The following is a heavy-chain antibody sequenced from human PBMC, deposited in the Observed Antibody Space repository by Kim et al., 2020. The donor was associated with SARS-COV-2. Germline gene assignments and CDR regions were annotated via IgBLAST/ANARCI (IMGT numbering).Heavy chain of an antibody. D-gene: IGHD2-21*02. CDR2: INHSGST. Sequence: SETLSLTCAVYGGSFSGYYWSWIRQPPGKGLEWIGEINHSGSTNYNPSLKSRVTISVDTSKNQFSLKLSSVTAADTAVYYCASVGCGGDCYSGWFDPWG. V-gene: IGHV4-34*01. CDR1: GGSFSGYY. CDR3: ASVGCGGDCYSGWFDP. J-gene: IGHJ5*02.